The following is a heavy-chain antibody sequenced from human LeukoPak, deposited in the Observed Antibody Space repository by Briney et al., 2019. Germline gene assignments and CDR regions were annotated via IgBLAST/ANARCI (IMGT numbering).Heavy chain of an antibody. CDR3: ARGVRLTSFDY. CDR1: GASISSSSYY. D-gene: IGHD1-14*01. J-gene: IGHJ4*02. V-gene: IGHV4-39*07. Sequence: SAPLSLPCPVPGASISSSSYYWGWIRQPPGKRLEWIGRISNSGSTYYNPSLKSRVTISVDTSKSQDSLNLSSVTAADTAVYYCARGVRLTSFDYWGRGTLVTVSS. CDR2: ISNSGST.